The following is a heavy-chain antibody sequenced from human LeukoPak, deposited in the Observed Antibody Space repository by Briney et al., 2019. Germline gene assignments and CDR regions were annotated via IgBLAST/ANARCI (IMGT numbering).Heavy chain of an antibody. CDR2: INHSGST. D-gene: IGHD3-9*01. CDR3: ARATGYLGFDY. V-gene: IGHV4-34*01. Sequence: SETLSLTCAVYGGSFSGYYWSWIRQPPGKGLEWIGEINHSGSTNYNPSLKSRVTTSVDTSKNQFSLKLSSVTAADTAVYYCARATGYLGFDYWGQGTLVTVSS. J-gene: IGHJ4*02. CDR1: GGSFSGYY.